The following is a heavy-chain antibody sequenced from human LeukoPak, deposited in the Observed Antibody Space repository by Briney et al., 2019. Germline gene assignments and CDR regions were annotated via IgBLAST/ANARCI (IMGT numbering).Heavy chain of an antibody. V-gene: IGHV4-59*01. D-gene: IGHD5-18*01. CDR3: ARADGYSYGRFDY. J-gene: IGHJ4*02. CDR1: GGSISGYY. CDR2: IYYSGST. Sequence: SETLSLTCTVTGGSISGYYWSWIRQPPGKGLEWIGYIYYSGSTNYNPSLKSRVTISVDTSKNQFSLKLRSVTAADTAVYYCARADGYSYGRFDYWGPGTLVTVPS.